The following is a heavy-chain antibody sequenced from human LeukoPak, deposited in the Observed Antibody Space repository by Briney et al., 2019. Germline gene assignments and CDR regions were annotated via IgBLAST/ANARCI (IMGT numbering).Heavy chain of an antibody. D-gene: IGHD1-1*01. CDR3: ARDLVLESAPLDY. V-gene: IGHV4-34*01. CDR1: GGSFSGYY. J-gene: IGHJ4*02. Sequence: PSETLSLTCAVYGGSFSGYYWSWIRQPPGKGLEWIGEINHSGSTNYNPSLKSRVTISVDTSKNQFSLKLSSVTAADTAVYYCARDLVLESAPLDYWGQGTLVTVSS. CDR2: INHSGST.